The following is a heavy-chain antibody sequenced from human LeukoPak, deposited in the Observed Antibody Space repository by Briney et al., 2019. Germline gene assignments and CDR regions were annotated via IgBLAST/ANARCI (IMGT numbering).Heavy chain of an antibody. J-gene: IGHJ4*02. D-gene: IGHD3-22*01. CDR2: MNPNSGNT. CDR1: GYTFTSYD. V-gene: IGHV1-8*01. Sequence: ASVKVSCKASGYTFTSYDINWVRQATGQGLEWMGWMNPNSGNTGYAQKFQGRVTMTRNTSISTAYMKLSSLRSEDTAVYYCARGRRGRDYDSSGYYYLLDYWGQGTLVTVSS. CDR3: ARGRRGRDYDSSGYYYLLDY.